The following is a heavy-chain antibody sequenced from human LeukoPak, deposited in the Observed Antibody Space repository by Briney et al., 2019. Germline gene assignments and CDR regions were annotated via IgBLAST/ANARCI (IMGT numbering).Heavy chain of an antibody. J-gene: IGHJ4*02. CDR2: IKYDVSEI. V-gene: IGHV3-7*01. CDR1: GFTFSTYA. CDR3: ARDIAAPGLFLDS. Sequence: PGGSLRLSCAASGFTFSTYAMSWVRRAPGKGLEWVANIKYDVSEIYYVDSVKGRFTISRDNAKNSLYLQMNSLRAEDTAVYYCARDIAAPGLFLDSWGQGTLVTVSS. D-gene: IGHD6-13*01.